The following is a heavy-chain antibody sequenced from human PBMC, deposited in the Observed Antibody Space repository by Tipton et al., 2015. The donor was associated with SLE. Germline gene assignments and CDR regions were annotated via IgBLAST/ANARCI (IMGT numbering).Heavy chain of an antibody. V-gene: IGHV3-30*04. J-gene: IGHJ4*02. CDR1: GFTFKTFA. D-gene: IGHD2-15*01. CDR2: ISADGQSD. Sequence: QLVQSGGGLVRPGRSLRLSCVVSGFTFKTFAMQWVRQPPGKGLEWVAIISADGQSDYYADSVKGRFTISRDDSTNTLFLQMNSLRGEDTAVYFCARDRSRTVVAATHWADYWGQGALVTVSS. CDR3: ARDRSRTVVAATHWADY.